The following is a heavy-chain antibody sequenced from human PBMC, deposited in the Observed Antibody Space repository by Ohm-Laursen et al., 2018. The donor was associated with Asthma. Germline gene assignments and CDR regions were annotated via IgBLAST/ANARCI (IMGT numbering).Heavy chain of an antibody. CDR3: ARHNYDILTGYPYYFDY. J-gene: IGHJ4*02. CDR1: GASFSTYY. D-gene: IGHD3-9*01. V-gene: IGHV4-59*08. Sequence: SQTLSLTCTLSGASFSTYYWGWIRQPPGKGLEWIGYIYSTGSTNYNPSLESRVTISIDTSTNQFSLKLSSVTAADTAVYYCARHNYDILTGYPYYFDYWGQGTLVTVSS. CDR2: IYSTGST.